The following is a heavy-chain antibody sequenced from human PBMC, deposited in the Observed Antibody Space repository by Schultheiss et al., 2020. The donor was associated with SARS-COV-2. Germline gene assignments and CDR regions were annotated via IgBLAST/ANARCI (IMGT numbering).Heavy chain of an antibody. CDR2: INHSGST. D-gene: IGHD3-10*01. CDR1: GGSFRGYY. Sequence: SQTLSLTCAVYGGSFRGYYWSWIRQPPGKGLEWIGEINHSGSTNYNPSLKSRVTISVDTSKNQFSLKLSSVTAADTAVYYCARGALVHPQITMVRGVDYYYYYYIDVWGKGTTVTVAS. CDR3: ARGALVHPQITMVRGVDYYYYYYIDV. V-gene: IGHV4-34*01. J-gene: IGHJ6*03.